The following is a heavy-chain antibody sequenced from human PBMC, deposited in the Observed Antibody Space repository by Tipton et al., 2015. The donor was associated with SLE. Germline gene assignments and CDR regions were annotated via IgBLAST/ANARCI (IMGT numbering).Heavy chain of an antibody. CDR1: GGSIRNYY. V-gene: IGHV4-4*08. Sequence: TLSLTCSVSGGSIRNYYWPWIRQPPGKGLEWIGHIYISGTTNYNPSLKSRVALSVDTSKNQFSLKLRSVTAADTAVYYCASLLWYSSGSFEDWGQGTLVTVSS. J-gene: IGHJ4*02. CDR2: IYISGTT. D-gene: IGHD6-19*01. CDR3: ASLLWYSSGSFED.